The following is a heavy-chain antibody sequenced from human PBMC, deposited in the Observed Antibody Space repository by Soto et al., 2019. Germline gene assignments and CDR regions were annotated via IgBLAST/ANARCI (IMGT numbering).Heavy chain of an antibody. CDR2: ISGSGGST. CDR3: ANSRGHHSGSYWGLFDYYGMDV. CDR1: GFTFSSYA. D-gene: IGHD1-26*01. V-gene: IGHV3-23*01. Sequence: GGSLRLSCAASGFTFSSYAMSWVRQAPGKGLEWVSAISGSGGSTYYADSVKGRFTISRDNSKNTLYLQMNSLRAEDTAVYYCANSRGHHSGSYWGLFDYYGMDVWGQGTTVTVSS. J-gene: IGHJ6*02.